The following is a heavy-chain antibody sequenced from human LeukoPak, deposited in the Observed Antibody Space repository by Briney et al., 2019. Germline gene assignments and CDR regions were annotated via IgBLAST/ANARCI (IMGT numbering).Heavy chain of an antibody. V-gene: IGHV3-7*01. D-gene: IGHD4-23*01. CDR3: ARDGDYGGRGDY. CDR2: INEDGREK. Sequence: GGSLRLSCAASGFTFNTYWMTWVRQAPGKGLEWVANINEDGREKYYVDSVKGRIFISRDNARHSLYLQMNSLRAEDTAVYYCARDGDYGGRGDYWGQGTLVTVSS. CDR1: GFTFNTYW. J-gene: IGHJ4*02.